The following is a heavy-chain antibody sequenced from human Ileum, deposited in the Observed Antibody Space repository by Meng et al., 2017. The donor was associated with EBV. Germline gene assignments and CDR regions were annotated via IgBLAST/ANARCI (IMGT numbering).Heavy chain of an antibody. V-gene: IGHV4-34*01. CDR3: ARGGGVLTPLDY. J-gene: IGHJ4*02. D-gene: IGHD2-8*02. CDR2: INHNGGT. CDR1: GGSFSDYF. Sequence: GQLPQLGAGLLKPSEPLSLTCAVYGGSFSDYFWSWIRQPPGKGLEWIGEINHNGGTNYNPSLNPSLKSRVTISVDTSKNQFSLKLSSVTAADTAVYYCARGGGVLTPLDYWGQGTLVTVSS.